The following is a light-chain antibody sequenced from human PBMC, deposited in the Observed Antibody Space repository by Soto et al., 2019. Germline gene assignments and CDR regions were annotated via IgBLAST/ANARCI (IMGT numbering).Light chain of an antibody. Sequence: EIVMTQSPATLSVSPGKRATLSCRASQSVSSNLAWYQQKPGQAPRLLIYGASTRATGIPARFSGDGSGTEFTLTISSLQSEDFAVYYCQQYNNWPPAYTFGQGTKLEIK. V-gene: IGKV3-15*01. CDR1: QSVSSN. CDR2: GAS. J-gene: IGKJ2*01. CDR3: QQYNNWPPAYT.